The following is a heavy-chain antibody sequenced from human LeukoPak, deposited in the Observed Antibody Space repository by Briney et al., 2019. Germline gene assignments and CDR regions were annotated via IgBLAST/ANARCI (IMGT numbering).Heavy chain of an antibody. CDR3: ARHRPSGSYLDP. J-gene: IGHJ5*02. V-gene: IGHV4-38-2*01. D-gene: IGHD1-26*01. CDR1: GYSISSGYY. CDR2: IYHSGST. Sequence: PSETLSLTCAVSGYSISSGYYWGWIRQPPGKGLEWIGSIYHSGSTYYNPTLTSRVTISVDTSKNQFSLKLSSVTAADTAVYYCARHRPSGSYLDPWGQGTLVTVSS.